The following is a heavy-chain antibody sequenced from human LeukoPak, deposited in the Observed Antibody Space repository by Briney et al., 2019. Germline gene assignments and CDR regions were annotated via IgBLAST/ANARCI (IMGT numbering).Heavy chain of an antibody. J-gene: IGHJ4*02. CDR3: ARTGYCSSTSCLDY. CDR1: GGTFSSYA. CDR2: MNPNSGAT. V-gene: IGHV1-8*02. D-gene: IGHD2-2*03. Sequence: GASVKVSCKASGGTFSSYAISWVRQAPGQGPEWMGWMNPNSGATGYAQKFQGRVTMTRSASINTAYMELSNLRSEDTAVYYCARTGYCSSTSCLDYWGQGTLVTVSS.